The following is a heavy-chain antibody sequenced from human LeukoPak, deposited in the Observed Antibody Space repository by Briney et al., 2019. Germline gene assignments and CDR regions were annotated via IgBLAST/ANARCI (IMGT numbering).Heavy chain of an antibody. V-gene: IGHV3-7*03. Sequence: PGGSLRLSCAASGFAFSDSWMTWIRQAPGKGPEWVAFIKGDGSAKNYVDSVKGRFTIFRDNAKNSLYLQMNSLRVEDTAVYYCATPLDYYDSSGYHQGGDWGQGTLVTVSS. J-gene: IGHJ4*02. CDR2: IKGDGSAK. D-gene: IGHD3-22*01. CDR1: GFAFSDSW. CDR3: ATPLDYYDSSGYHQGGD.